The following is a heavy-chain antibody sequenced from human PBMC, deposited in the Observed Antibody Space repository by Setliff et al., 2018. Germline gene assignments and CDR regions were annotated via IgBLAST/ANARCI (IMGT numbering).Heavy chain of an antibody. CDR2: IYYSGTA. J-gene: IGHJ4*02. Sequence: SETLSLTCTVSGGSISSSSYQWGWVRQTPGKGLEWIGSIYYSGTAYYNPSLKSRVTISVDTSKNQFSLQVTSVTATDTAVYYCARDDAAGQRRDYVGYFDYWGQGTLVTVSS. CDR3: ARDDAAGQRRDYVGYFDY. D-gene: IGHD4-17*01. CDR1: GGSISSSSYQ. V-gene: IGHV4-39*02.